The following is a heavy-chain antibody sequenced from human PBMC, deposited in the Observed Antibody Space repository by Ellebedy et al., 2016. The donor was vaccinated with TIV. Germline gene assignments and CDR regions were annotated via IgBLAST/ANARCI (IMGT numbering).Heavy chain of an antibody. V-gene: IGHV4-59*01. CDR3: VRLPYCTVSTCYFENY. CDR1: GGSISRDC. J-gene: IGHJ4*02. D-gene: IGHD2-15*01. Sequence: SETLSLXXTVSGGSISRDCWSWIRQSPGKGLEWIGYIYYSGSTNYNPSLKSRVTISVDTSKNQFSLRLSSVTAADTAVYYCVRLPYCTVSTCYFENYWGQGTLVTVSS. CDR2: IYYSGST.